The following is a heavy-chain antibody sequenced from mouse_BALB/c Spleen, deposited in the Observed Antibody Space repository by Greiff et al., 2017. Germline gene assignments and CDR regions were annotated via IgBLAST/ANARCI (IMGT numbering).Heavy chain of an antibody. J-gene: IGHJ3*01. CDR2: IWRGGST. CDR3: ATKFITTATLAY. D-gene: IGHD1-2*01. V-gene: IGHV2-5-1*01. Sequence: QVQLQQSGPSLVQPSQSLSITCTVSGFSLTSYGVHWVRQSPGKGLEWLGGIWRGGSTNYNAAFMSRLSITKDNSKSQVFFKMNSLQADDTAIYYCATKFITTATLAYWGQGTLVTVSA. CDR1: GFSLTSYG.